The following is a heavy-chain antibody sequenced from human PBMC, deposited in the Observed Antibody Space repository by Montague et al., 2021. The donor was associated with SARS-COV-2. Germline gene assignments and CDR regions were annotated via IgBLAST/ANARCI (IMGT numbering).Heavy chain of an antibody. CDR2: IYYSGST. Sequence: SETLSLTCTVSGGAMSSYYWSWIRQPPGKGLEWIGYIYYSGSTNYNPSLKSRVTISVDTSKNQFSLKLSSVTAADTAAYYCARHGGVRCRQACGFDAWGQGTPVTVSS. CDR1: GGAMSSYY. J-gene: IGHJ5*02. D-gene: IGHD3-16*01. V-gene: IGHV4-59*08. CDR3: ARHGGVRCRQACGFDA.